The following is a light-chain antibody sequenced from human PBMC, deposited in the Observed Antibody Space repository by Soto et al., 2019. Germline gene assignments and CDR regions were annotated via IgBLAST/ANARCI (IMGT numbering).Light chain of an antibody. J-gene: IGKJ1*01. Sequence: DIQMTQSPSTLSGSVEDRVTITCRASQTISSWLAWYQQKPGKAPKLLIYKASTLKSGVPSRLSGSGSGTEFPPTISSLQPDDFGTHYCQNYKTCTETFGTGTKVDIX. CDR1: QTISSW. CDR2: KAS. CDR3: QNYKTCTET. V-gene: IGKV1-5*03.